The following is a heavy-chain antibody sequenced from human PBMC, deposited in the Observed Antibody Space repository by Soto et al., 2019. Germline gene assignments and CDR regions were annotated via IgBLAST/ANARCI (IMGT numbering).Heavy chain of an antibody. Sequence: SETLSLTCTVSGGTISSSSYYWGWIRLSPGKGLEWIGSIYYSGSTYYNPSLKSRVTISVDTSKNQFSLKLSSVTAADTAVYYCARVLRVVVRVGAFDIWGQGTMVTVSS. CDR2: IYYSGST. CDR1: GGTISSSSYY. V-gene: IGHV4-39*01. CDR3: ARVLRVVVRVGAFDI. D-gene: IGHD2-21*01. J-gene: IGHJ3*02.